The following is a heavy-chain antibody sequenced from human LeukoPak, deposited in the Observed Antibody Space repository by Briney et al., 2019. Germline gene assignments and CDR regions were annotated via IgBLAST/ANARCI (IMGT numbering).Heavy chain of an antibody. Sequence: SETLSLTCTVSGGSISSYYWSWIRQPPGKGLEWIGYIYYSGSTNYNPPLKSRVTISVDTSKNQFSLKRSSGTAADTAVYYCASIYDVWGGYYTFDYWGEGTLVTVSS. CDR2: IYYSGST. D-gene: IGHD3-3*01. CDR1: GGSISSYY. V-gene: IGHV4-59*01. J-gene: IGHJ4*02. CDR3: ASIYDVWGGYYTFDY.